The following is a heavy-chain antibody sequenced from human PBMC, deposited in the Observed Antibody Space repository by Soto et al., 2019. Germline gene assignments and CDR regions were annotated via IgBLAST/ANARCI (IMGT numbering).Heavy chain of an antibody. CDR1: EFTFRNYA. D-gene: IGHD4-17*01. V-gene: IGHV3-23*01. J-gene: IGHJ5*02. CDR2: LLRSGSSA. CDR3: AKDAISGDGIWLMDS. Sequence: GGSLRFSCAASEFTFRNYAFAWGRQAPGKVLEWVSSLLRSGSSAYYADSVRGRFTISSDTSANSLYLQMDNLRAGDTAIYYCAKDAISGDGIWLMDSWGQGTVVTVSS.